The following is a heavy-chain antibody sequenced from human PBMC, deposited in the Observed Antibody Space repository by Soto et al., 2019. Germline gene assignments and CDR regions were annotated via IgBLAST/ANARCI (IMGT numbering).Heavy chain of an antibody. CDR1: GFTFSSCA. J-gene: IGHJ6*02. Sequence: GGSLRLSCAASGFTFSSCAMSWVRQAPGKGLEWVSAISGSLGRTYYADSVKGRFTISRDNSKNTLYLQMNSLRAEDTAVYYCANRQGYRSGIGYYYYGMDVWGQVTTVTLAS. V-gene: IGHV3-23*01. CDR3: ANRQGYRSGIGYYYYGMDV. D-gene: IGHD3-10*01. CDR2: ISGSLGRT.